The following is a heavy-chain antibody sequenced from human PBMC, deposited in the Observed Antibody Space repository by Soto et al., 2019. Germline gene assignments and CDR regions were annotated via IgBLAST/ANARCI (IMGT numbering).Heavy chain of an antibody. J-gene: IGHJ4*02. V-gene: IGHV4-39*01. CDR2: IYYSGST. Sequence: PSETLSLTCTVSGGSISSSSYYWGWIRQPPGKGLEWIGSIYYSGSTYYNPSLKSRVTISVDTPKNQFSLKLSSVTAADTAVYYCVTGYSSGWYGKFGDYWGQGTLVTVSS. D-gene: IGHD6-19*01. CDR3: VTGYSSGWYGKFGDY. CDR1: GGSISSSSYY.